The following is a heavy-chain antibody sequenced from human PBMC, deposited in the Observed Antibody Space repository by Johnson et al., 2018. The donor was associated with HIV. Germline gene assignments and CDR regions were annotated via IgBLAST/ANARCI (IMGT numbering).Heavy chain of an antibody. D-gene: IGHD4-23*01. V-gene: IGHV3-15*01. J-gene: IGHJ3*02. CDR2: IKSKTDGGTT. Sequence: VQLVESGGGLVKREGSLRLSCAPSGFIFSNAWMSWVRQAPGKGLEWVGRIKSKTDGGTTDYAAPVTGRFTISRDDSKHTLYLQMNSLKIEDTAVYYCTTDLVTPHAFDIWGQGTMVTVSS. CDR1: GFIFSNAW. CDR3: TTDLVTPHAFDI.